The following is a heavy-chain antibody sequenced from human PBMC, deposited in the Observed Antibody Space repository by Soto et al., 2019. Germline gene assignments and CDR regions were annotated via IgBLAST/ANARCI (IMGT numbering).Heavy chain of an antibody. CDR2: NYTGDADT. CDR1: GYSFYTFW. V-gene: IGHV5-51*01. Sequence: DVELVPSGAEVKRPGDSLKISCRTSGYSFYTFWTGGVRQVPGKGLEGIGMNYTGDADTRYSPSFQGQVVISADKSTNTAYLQWASLKASDTAIYYCMRHFWWWDPPVDWGQGTLVTVSS. D-gene: IGHD2-8*02. CDR3: MRHFWWWDPPVD. J-gene: IGHJ4*02.